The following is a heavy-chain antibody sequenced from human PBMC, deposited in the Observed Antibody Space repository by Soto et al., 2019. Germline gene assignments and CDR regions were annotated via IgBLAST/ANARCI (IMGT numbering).Heavy chain of an antibody. Sequence: QVQLVQSGAEVKKPGASVKVSCKASRYTFISYDINWVRQAPGQGLEWMGWMTPKSANTGYAQNFQGRVTMTRNTSISTAYMELSSRRSEDTAVYYCARSPSWETTVAQYYFDYWGQGTLVTVSS. CDR1: RYTFISYD. V-gene: IGHV1-8*01. CDR2: MTPKSANT. CDR3: ARSPSWETTVAQYYFDY. D-gene: IGHD4-4*01. J-gene: IGHJ4*02.